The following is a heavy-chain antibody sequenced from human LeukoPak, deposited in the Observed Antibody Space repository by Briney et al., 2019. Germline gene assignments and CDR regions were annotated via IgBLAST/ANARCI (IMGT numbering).Heavy chain of an antibody. D-gene: IGHD5-18*01. CDR2: ISGSGGST. V-gene: IGHV3-23*01. J-gene: IGHJ3*02. CDR3: AKPLGYSYVRSSAFDI. Sequence: SGGSLRLSCAASGFTLNSYSMDWVRQAPGKGLEWVSAISGSGGSTYYADSVKGRFTISRDNSKNTLYLQMNSLRAEDTAVYYCAKPLGYSYVRSSAFDIWGQGTMVTVSS. CDR1: GFTLNSYS.